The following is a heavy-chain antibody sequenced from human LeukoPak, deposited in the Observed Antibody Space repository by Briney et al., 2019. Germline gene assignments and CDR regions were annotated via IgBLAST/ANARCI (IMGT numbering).Heavy chain of an antibody. D-gene: IGHD6-19*01. J-gene: IGHJ4*02. V-gene: IGHV4-61*02. CDR2: IYTSGST. Sequence: SETLSLTCTVSGGSISSGSYYWSWIRQPAGKGLEWIGRIYTSGSTNYNPSLKSRVTISVDTSKNQFSLKLSSVTAADTAVYYCARVIAVAGPYYFDYWGQGTLVTVSS. CDR3: ARVIAVAGPYYFDY. CDR1: GGSISSGSYY.